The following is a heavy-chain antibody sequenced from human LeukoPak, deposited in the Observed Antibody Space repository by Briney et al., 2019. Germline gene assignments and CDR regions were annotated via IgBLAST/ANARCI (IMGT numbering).Heavy chain of an antibody. Sequence: ASVKVSCKASGYTFTGYYMHWVRQAPGQGLEWMGWINPNRGDPNYAQKFQGRVTMTRDTSISTAYMELSRLRSDDTAVYYCARESIVGGTTLDYWGQGTLVTVSS. D-gene: IGHD1-26*01. J-gene: IGHJ4*02. CDR1: GYTFTGYY. CDR2: INPNRGDP. CDR3: ARESIVGGTTLDY. V-gene: IGHV1-2*02.